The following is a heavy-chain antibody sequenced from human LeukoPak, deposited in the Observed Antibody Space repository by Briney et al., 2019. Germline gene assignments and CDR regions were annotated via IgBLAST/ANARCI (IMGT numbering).Heavy chain of an antibody. CDR1: GFTFSNHG. CDR2: ISPSGDIT. Sequence: GGSLRLSCAASGFTFSNHGMNWVRQAPGKGLEWVSGISPSGDITYYADSVKGRFTISRDNSKNTLYLQMNSLRAEDTAVYYCAKSAYYYYYMDVWGKGTTVTISS. V-gene: IGHV3-23*01. J-gene: IGHJ6*03. CDR3: AKSAYYYYYMDV.